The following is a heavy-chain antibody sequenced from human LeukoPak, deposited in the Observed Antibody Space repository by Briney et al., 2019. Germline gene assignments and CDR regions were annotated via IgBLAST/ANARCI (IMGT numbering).Heavy chain of an antibody. CDR3: ASDRRHSSSWYDIDY. V-gene: IGHV1-18*01. CDR1: GYTFTSYG. Sequence: ASVKVSCKASGYTFTSYGISWVRRAPGQGLEWMGWISAYNGNTNYAQKLQGRVTMTTDTSTSTAYMELRSLRSDDTAVYYCASDRRHSSSWYDIDYWGQGTLVTVSS. J-gene: IGHJ4*02. CDR2: ISAYNGNT. D-gene: IGHD6-13*01.